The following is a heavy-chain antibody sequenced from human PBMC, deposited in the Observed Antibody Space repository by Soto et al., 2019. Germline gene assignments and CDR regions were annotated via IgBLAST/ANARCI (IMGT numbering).Heavy chain of an antibody. CDR1: GGSLSGYF. D-gene: IGHD3-9*01. CDR3: ASYHFLDLWTGSRHYMDV. J-gene: IGHJ6*03. V-gene: IGHV4-34*01. Sequence: QVHLEQWGAGLLNPSETLSLTCAVYGGSLSGYFWSWVRQSPGKGLEWLGEINHSGTANYNPSLKTRVTISADASKHQFSLRLTSVTAADSATYYCASYHFLDLWTGSRHYMDVWSRGTPVTVSS. CDR2: INHSGTA.